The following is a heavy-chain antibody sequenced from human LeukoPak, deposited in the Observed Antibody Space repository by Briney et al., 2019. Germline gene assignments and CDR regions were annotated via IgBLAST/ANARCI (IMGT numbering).Heavy chain of an antibody. CDR3: AKARGSSVYEQFDY. D-gene: IGHD5/OR15-5a*01. Sequence: GGSLRLSCAASGFSFSSYAMSWVRQAPGKGLEWVSAINVYGDSTFYTDSVKGRSTISRDNSKNTLYLQMNSLRADDTAVYYCAKARGSSVYEQFDYWGQGTQVTVSP. CDR1: GFSFSSYA. CDR2: INVYGDST. V-gene: IGHV3-23*01. J-gene: IGHJ4*02.